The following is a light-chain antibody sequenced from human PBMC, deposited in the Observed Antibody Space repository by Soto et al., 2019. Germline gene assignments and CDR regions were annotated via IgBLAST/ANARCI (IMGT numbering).Light chain of an antibody. CDR1: SSNIGAGYD. Sequence: QSVLTRPPSVSGAPGQRVTISCTGSSSNIGAGYDVHWYQQLPGTAPKLLIYDNSNRPSGVPDRFSGSKSDTSASLAITGLQAEDEADYYCKSYDNSLSVSGVFGGGTKLTVL. V-gene: IGLV1-40*01. CDR2: DNS. CDR3: KSYDNSLSVSGV. J-gene: IGLJ2*01.